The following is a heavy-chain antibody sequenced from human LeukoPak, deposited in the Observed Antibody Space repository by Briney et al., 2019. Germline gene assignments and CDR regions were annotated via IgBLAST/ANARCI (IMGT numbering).Heavy chain of an antibody. CDR1: GFTFSSYG. CDR2: ISYDGSNK. J-gene: IGHJ4*02. V-gene: IGHV3-30*03. D-gene: IGHD3-3*01. Sequence: GRSLRLSCAASGFTFSSYGMHWVRQAPGKGLEWVAVISYDGSNKYYADSVKGRFTISRDNSKNTLYLQMNSLRAEDTAVYYCGRYLRSTSGSIWGPGTLVTVSS. CDR3: GRYLRSTSGSI.